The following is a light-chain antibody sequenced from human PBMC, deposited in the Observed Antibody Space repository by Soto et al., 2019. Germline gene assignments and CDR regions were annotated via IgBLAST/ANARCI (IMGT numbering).Light chain of an antibody. Sequence: EIVMTQSPATLSVSPGERATLSCRASQSVSSNLAWYQQKPGQAPRLLIYGASTRATGIPARLSGSGSGTEFTLTISSLQYEDFAVYYCQQPDKWPFTFGQGTKLDIK. CDR2: GAS. V-gene: IGKV3-15*01. J-gene: IGKJ2*01. CDR3: QQPDKWPFT. CDR1: QSVSSN.